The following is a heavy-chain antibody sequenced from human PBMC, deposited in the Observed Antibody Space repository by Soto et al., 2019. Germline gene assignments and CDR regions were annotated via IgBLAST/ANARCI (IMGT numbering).Heavy chain of an antibody. CDR2: IYYSGSP. CDR3: ARETPLRGGSNYGYDY. D-gene: IGHD4-4*01. Sequence: SETLSLTCTVSGGSISSGDYYWSWIRQPPGKGLEWIGYIYYSGSPYYNPSLKSRVTISVDTSKNQFSLKLSSVTAADTAVYYCARETPLRGGSNYGYDYWGQGTLVTVSS. J-gene: IGHJ4*02. CDR1: GGSISSGDYY. V-gene: IGHV4-30-4*01.